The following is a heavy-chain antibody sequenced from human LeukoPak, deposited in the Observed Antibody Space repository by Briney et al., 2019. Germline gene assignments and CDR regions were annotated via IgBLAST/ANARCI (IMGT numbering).Heavy chain of an antibody. CDR3: ATDVGSGWSRLDAFHV. CDR1: GFTFSSYW. D-gene: IGHD6-19*01. CDR2: INQDGAEK. Sequence: GGSLRLSCAASGFTFSSYWMTGVRQAPGKGLEWVANINQDGAEKYYVDSVKGRFTISRDNAKNSLYLQMHSLRAEDTAVYHCATDVGSGWSRLDAFHVWGQRTMVTVSS. J-gene: IGHJ3*01. V-gene: IGHV3-7*01.